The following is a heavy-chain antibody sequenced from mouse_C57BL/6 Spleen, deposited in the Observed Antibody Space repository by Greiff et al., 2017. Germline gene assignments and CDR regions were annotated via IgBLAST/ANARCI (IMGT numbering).Heavy chain of an antibody. V-gene: IGHV2-5*01. CDR3: ATSYGSSPYYYAMDY. CDR2: IWRGGST. D-gene: IGHD1-1*01. Sequence: AQLKESGPGLVQPSQSLYITCTVSGFSLTSYGVHWVRQSPGKGLEWLGEIWRGGSTDYNAAFMSRLSITKDNSKSQVFFKMNSLQADDTAIYSCATSYGSSPYYYAMDYWGQGTSVTVSS. J-gene: IGHJ4*01. CDR1: GFSLTSYG.